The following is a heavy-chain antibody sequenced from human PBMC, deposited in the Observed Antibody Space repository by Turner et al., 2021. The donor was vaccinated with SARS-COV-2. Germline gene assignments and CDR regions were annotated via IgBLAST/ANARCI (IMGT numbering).Heavy chain of an antibody. D-gene: IGHD6-19*01. CDR2: ISAYNGNT. CDR3: AAGVAVAGTPSGYYYYYGMDV. J-gene: IGHJ6*02. V-gene: IGHV1-18*04. CDR1: GYTFTSYG. Sequence: QVQLVQSGAEVKKPGASVKVSCKASGYTFTSYGISWVRQAPGQGLEWMGWISAYNGNTNYAQKLQGRVTMTTDTSTSTAYMELRSLRSDDTALYYCAAGVAVAGTPSGYYYYYGMDVWGQGTTVTVSS.